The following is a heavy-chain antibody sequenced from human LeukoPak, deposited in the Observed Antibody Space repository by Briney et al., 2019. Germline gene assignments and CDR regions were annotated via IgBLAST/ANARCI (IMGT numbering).Heavy chain of an antibody. CDR3: ATDAYSSSWYFDY. Sequence: ASVKVSCKVSGYALTELSMHWVRQAPGKGLEWMGGFDPEDGETIYAQKFQGRVTMTEDTSTDTAYMELSSLRSEDTAVYYCATDAYSSSWYFDYWGQGTLVTVSS. CDR2: FDPEDGET. V-gene: IGHV1-24*01. CDR1: GYALTELS. J-gene: IGHJ4*02. D-gene: IGHD6-13*01.